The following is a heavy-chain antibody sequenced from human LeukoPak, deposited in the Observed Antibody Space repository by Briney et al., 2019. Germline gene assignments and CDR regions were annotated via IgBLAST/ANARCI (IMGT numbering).Heavy chain of an antibody. Sequence: SETLSLTCTVSGGSISSSSYYWGWIRQPPGKGLEWIGSIYYSGSTYYNPSLKSRVTISVDTSENQFSLKLTSVTAADTAVYYCASLPYYDYVWGSYRYFDYWGQGTLVTVSS. D-gene: IGHD3-16*02. CDR2: IYYSGST. V-gene: IGHV4-39*01. CDR1: GGSISSSSYY. CDR3: ASLPYYDYVWGSYRYFDY. J-gene: IGHJ4*02.